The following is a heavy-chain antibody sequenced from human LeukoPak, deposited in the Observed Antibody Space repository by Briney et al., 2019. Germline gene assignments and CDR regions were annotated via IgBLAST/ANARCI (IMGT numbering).Heavy chain of an antibody. J-gene: IGHJ6*03. CDR1: GGSISSYY. V-gene: IGHV4-4*07. Sequence: SETLSLTCTVSGGSISSYYWSWIRQPAGKGLEWIGRIYTSGSTNYNPSLKSRVTISVDKSKNQFSLKLNSVTAADTAVYYCARDLSSSYYYYMDVWGKGTTVTVSS. CDR2: IYTSGST. D-gene: IGHD6-6*01. CDR3: ARDLSSSYYYYMDV.